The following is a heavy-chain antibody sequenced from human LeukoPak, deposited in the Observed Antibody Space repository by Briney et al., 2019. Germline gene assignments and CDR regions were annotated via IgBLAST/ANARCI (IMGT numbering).Heavy chain of an antibody. CDR3: ARDRGRGAAAGRDY. V-gene: IGHV3-48*03. D-gene: IGHD6-13*01. Sequence: GGSLRLSCAASGFTFSSYEMNWVRQAPGKGLEWVSYISSSGSTIYYADSVKGRFTISRDNAKNSLYLQMNSLRAEDTAVYYCARDRGRGAAAGRDYWGQGTLVTVSS. CDR2: ISSSGSTI. J-gene: IGHJ4*02. CDR1: GFTFSSYE.